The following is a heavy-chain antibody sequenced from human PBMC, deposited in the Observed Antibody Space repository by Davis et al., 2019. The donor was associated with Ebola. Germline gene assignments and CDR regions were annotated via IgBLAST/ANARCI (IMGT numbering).Heavy chain of an antibody. D-gene: IGHD3-10*01. CDR3: AKDKAKLLWFGEIDY. V-gene: IGHV3-30*18. Sequence: GESLKISCAASGFTFSSYGMHWVRQAPGKGLEWVAVISYDGSNKYYADSVKGRFTISRDNSKNTLYLQMNSLRAEDTAVYYCAKDKAKLLWFGEIDYWGQGTLVTVSS. CDR2: ISYDGSNK. J-gene: IGHJ4*02. CDR1: GFTFSSYG.